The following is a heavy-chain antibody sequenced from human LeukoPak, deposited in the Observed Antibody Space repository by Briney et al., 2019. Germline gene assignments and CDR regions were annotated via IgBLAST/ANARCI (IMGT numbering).Heavy chain of an antibody. CDR2: IKSKTDGGTT. CDR3: AHRGNYFDD. CDR1: GFTFSNAW. D-gene: IGHD3-16*01. J-gene: IGHJ4*02. V-gene: IGHV3-15*01. Sequence: GGSLRLSCAASGFTFSNAWMSWVRQAPGKGLEWVGRIKSKTDGGTTDYAAPVKGRFTISRDDSKNTLYLQMNSLRADDTAVYYCAHRGNYFDDWGQGTLVTVSS.